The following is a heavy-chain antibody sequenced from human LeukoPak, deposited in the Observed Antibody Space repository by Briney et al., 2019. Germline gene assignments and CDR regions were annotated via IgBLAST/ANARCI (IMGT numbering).Heavy chain of an antibody. J-gene: IGHJ3*02. CDR1: GFTFSNAW. D-gene: IGHD2-21*02. Sequence: GGSLRLSCAASGFTFSNAWMNRVRQAPGKGLEWVGRIKSKTDGGTTDYAAPVKGRFTISRDDSKNTLYLQMNSLKTEDTAVYYCTTDLGDSHAFDIWGQGTMVTVSS. CDR2: IKSKTDGGTT. CDR3: TTDLGDSHAFDI. V-gene: IGHV3-15*07.